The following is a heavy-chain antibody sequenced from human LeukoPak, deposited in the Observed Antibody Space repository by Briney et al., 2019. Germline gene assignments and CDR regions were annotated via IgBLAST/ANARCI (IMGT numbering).Heavy chain of an antibody. CDR2: TYYRSKWYN. D-gene: IGHD3-16*02. CDR1: GDSVSSNSAA. J-gene: IGHJ4*02. V-gene: IGHV6-1*01. CDR3: ARAGRYDYVWGSYRQFYYFDY. Sequence: SQTLSLTCAVSGDSVSSNSAAWNWIRQSPSRGLEWLVRTYYRSKWYNDYAVSVKSRITINPDTSKNQFSLQLNSVTPEDTAVYYCARAGRYDYVWGSYRQFYYFDYWGQGTLVTVSS.